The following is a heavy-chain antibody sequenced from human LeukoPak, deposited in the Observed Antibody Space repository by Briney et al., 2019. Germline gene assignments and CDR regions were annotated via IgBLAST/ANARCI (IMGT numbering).Heavy chain of an antibody. CDR1: GFTLSSYA. CDR2: IRYDGSIK. V-gene: IGHV3-30*02. Sequence: GGSLRLSCAASGFTLSSYAMHWVRQAPGKGLGWVAFIRYDGSIKYYADSVKGRFTISRDDSKNTLYLQMNSLRVEDTAVYYCAKDPSSGVIVVVTPIVWGQGTLVTVSS. J-gene: IGHJ4*02. CDR3: AKDPSSGVIVVVTPIV. D-gene: IGHD3-22*01.